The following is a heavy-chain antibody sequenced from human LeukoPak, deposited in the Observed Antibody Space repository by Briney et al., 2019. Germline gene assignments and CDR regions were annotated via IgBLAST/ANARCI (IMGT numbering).Heavy chain of an antibody. Sequence: GGSLRLSCAASGFTFSSYGMHWVRQAPGKGLEWVAVIWYDGSNKYYADSVKGRFTISRDNSKNTLYLQMNSLGAEDTAVYYWAKGLLLFYDCYWPFDFWGQGTLVTVSS. CDR1: GFTFSSYG. V-gene: IGHV3-33*06. CDR3: AKGLLLFYDCYWPFDF. D-gene: IGHD2-21*01. CDR2: IWYDGSNK. J-gene: IGHJ4*02.